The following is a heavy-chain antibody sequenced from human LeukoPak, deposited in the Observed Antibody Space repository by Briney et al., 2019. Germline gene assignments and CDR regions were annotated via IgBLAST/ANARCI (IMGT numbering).Heavy chain of an antibody. J-gene: IGHJ4*02. Sequence: GASVKVSCKASGYTFTSYYMHWVRQAPGRGLEWMGIINPSGGSTRYAQKFQGRVTMTRDMSTSTVYMELSSLRSEDTAVYFCARDLPNYDFWSGSDYWGQGTLVTVSS. D-gene: IGHD3-3*01. CDR2: INPSGGST. CDR3: ARDLPNYDFWSGSDY. V-gene: IGHV1-46*01. CDR1: GYTFTSYY.